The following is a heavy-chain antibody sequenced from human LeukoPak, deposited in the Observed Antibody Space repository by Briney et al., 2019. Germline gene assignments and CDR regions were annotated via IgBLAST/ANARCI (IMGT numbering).Heavy chain of an antibody. CDR3: ARDWGAYGYSWFDP. Sequence: ASVKVSCKASGNTFTAYYMHWVRQAPGQGLEWMGWINPNSGGTNYAQRFQGRVTMTRDTSISTAYMELNRLRSDDTAVYYCARDWGAYGYSWFDPWGQGTLVTVSS. V-gene: IGHV1-2*02. CDR2: INPNSGGT. D-gene: IGHD5-12*01. J-gene: IGHJ5*02. CDR1: GNTFTAYY.